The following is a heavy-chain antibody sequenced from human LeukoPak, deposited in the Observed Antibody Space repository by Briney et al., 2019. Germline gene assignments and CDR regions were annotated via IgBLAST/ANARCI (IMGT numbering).Heavy chain of an antibody. Sequence: XXXXGYSFTSYWIGWVRQMPGKGLEWVGIIYPGDSDTRYSPSFQGQVTISVDRSISTAYLQWSPLKASDTAMYYCXXXTSPDGGQYYYDSSGYYNAIMDWGQGTLVTVSS. CDR3: XXXTSPDGGQYYYDSSGYYNAIMD. J-gene: IGHJ4*02. D-gene: IGHD3-22*01. CDR1: GYSFTSYW. CDR2: IYPGDSDT. V-gene: IGHV5-51*01.